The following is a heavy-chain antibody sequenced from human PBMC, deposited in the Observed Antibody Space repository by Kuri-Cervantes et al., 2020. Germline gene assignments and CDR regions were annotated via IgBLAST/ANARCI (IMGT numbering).Heavy chain of an antibody. Sequence: ETLSLTCAASGFTFSSYGMHWVRQAPGKGLEWVSVIYSGGSTYYADSVKGRFTISRDNSKNTLYLQMNSLRAEDTAVYYCARGVVVAATLGWFDPWAREPWSPSPQ. D-gene: IGHD2-15*01. V-gene: IGHV3-53*01. CDR2: IYSGGST. CDR1: GFTFSSYG. CDR3: ARGVVVAATLGWFDP. J-gene: IGHJ5*02.